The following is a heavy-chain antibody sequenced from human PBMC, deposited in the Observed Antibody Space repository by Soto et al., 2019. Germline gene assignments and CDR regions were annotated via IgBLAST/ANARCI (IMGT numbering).Heavy chain of an antibody. CDR1: GGSFSCYY. CDR2: INHSGST. D-gene: IGHD2-15*01. V-gene: IGHV4-34*01. Sequence: SETLSLTCAVYGGSFSCYYWSWIRQPPGKGLEWIGEINHSGSTNYNPSLKSRVTISVDTSKNQFSLKLSSVTAADTAVYYCARGRTYCSGGSCYGYYFDYWGQGTLVTVSS. CDR3: ARGRTYCSGGSCYGYYFDY. J-gene: IGHJ4*02.